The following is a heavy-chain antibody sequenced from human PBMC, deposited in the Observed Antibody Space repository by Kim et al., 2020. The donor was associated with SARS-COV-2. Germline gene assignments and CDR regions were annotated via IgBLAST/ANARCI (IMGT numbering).Heavy chain of an antibody. CDR1: GYTFTSYA. J-gene: IGHJ4*02. CDR2: INADNGNT. V-gene: IGHV1-3*01. D-gene: IGHD3-10*01. CDR3: VRGPPPGDRIGESDY. Sequence: ASVKVSCKASGYTFTSYAIHWVRQAPGQRLEWMGWINADNGNTKYSQKFQGRVTITRDTSASTAYMELSSLRSEDTAVYYCVRGPPPGDRIGESDYWGLGTLVTVSS.